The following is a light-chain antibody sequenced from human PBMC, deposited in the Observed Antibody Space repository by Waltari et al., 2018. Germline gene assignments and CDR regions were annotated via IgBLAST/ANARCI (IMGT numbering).Light chain of an antibody. CDR3: CSYAGNYSRV. J-gene: IGLJ3*02. Sequence: QSALTQPRSVSESPGQSVTISCTGTSRDVGGYNYVSLCQQHPGKAPKLMICDVSKRPAGFPDRFSGSKSGNTASLTISGLQAEDDADYYCCSYAGNYSRVFGGGTKLTVL. CDR1: SRDVGGYNY. CDR2: DVS. V-gene: IGLV2-11*01.